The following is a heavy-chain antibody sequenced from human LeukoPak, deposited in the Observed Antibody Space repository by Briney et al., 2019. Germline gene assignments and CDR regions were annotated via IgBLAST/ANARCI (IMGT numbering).Heavy chain of an antibody. V-gene: IGHV1-8*03. CDR3: ARGPGCISTTCPHYFDY. Sequence: ASVKVSCKASGYTFTSYDINWVRQATGQGLEWMGWMNPNSGNIGYAQKFQGRVTITRNTSISTAYMELSSLRSEDTAVYYCARGPGCISTTCPHYFDYWGQGTLVTVSS. J-gene: IGHJ4*02. CDR1: GYTFTSYD. CDR2: MNPNSGNI. D-gene: IGHD2-2*01.